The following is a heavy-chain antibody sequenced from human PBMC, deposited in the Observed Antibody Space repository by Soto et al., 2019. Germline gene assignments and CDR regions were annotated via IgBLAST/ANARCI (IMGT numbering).Heavy chain of an antibody. CDR1: GGSISSGGYS. Sequence: PSETLSLTCAVSGGSISSGGYSWSWIRQPPGQGLEWIGYIYHSGSTYYNPSLKSRVTISVGRSKNQFSLKLSSVTAADTAVYYCARLVAARISWFDPWGQGTLVTVSA. CDR2: IYHSGST. V-gene: IGHV4-30-2*01. CDR3: ARLVAARISWFDP. D-gene: IGHD2-15*01. J-gene: IGHJ5*02.